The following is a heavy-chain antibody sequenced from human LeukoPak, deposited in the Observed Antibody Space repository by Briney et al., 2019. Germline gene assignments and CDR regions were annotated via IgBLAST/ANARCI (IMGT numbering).Heavy chain of an antibody. D-gene: IGHD3-22*01. Sequence: GGSLRLSCAASGFTFSGFAMSWVRRTPGKGLEWVSGISGSGDNTLYADSVKGRFTISRDNSKNTLYLQMNSLRAEDTAVYYCAKDRGSSGYYDYWGQGTLVTVSS. V-gene: IGHV3-23*01. J-gene: IGHJ4*02. CDR3: AKDRGSSGYYDY. CDR2: ISGSGDNT. CDR1: GFTFSGFA.